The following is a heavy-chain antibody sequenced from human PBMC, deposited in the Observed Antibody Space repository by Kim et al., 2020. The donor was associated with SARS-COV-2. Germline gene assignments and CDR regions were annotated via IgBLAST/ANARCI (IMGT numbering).Heavy chain of an antibody. CDR3: ARAEFYYYGSGFDY. CDR1: GYTFTSYA. J-gene: IGHJ4*02. Sequence: ASVKVSCKASGYTFTSYAMHWVRQAPGQRLEWMGWINAGNGNTKYSQKFQGRVTITRDTSASTAYMELSSLRSEDTAVYYCARAEFYYYGSGFDYWGQGTLVTVTS. D-gene: IGHD3-10*01. CDR2: INAGNGNT. V-gene: IGHV1-3*01.